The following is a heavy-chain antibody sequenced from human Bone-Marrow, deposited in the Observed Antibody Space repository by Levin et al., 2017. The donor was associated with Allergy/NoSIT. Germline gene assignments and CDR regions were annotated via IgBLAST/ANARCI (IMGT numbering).Heavy chain of an antibody. CDR1: GFTFSTYA. CDR2: ISASGGST. Sequence: ASVKVSCTASGFTFSTYAMTWVRQAPGKGLEWVSVISASGGSTYYADSVKGRFIISRDNSKNTLYLQMNSLRAEDTAVYYCARDPNYSDSTGYYYYWYFDLWGRGTLVTVSS. V-gene: IGHV3-23*01. J-gene: IGHJ2*01. D-gene: IGHD3-22*01. CDR3: ARDPNYSDSTGYYYYWYFDL.